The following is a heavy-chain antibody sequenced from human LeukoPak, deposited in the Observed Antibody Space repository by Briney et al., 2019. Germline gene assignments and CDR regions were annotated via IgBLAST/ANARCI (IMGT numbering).Heavy chain of an antibody. CDR3: ARDWGAGHPINFDY. Sequence: EASVKVSCKASGYTFTSYYMHWVRQAPGQGLEWMGWISGYNGDTNYAQKFQGRVTMTTDTSTNTAYMDLRRLRSDDTAVYYCARDWGAGHPINFDYWGQGTLVTVSS. D-gene: IGHD3-16*01. CDR2: ISGYNGDT. CDR1: GYTFTSYY. V-gene: IGHV1-18*04. J-gene: IGHJ4*02.